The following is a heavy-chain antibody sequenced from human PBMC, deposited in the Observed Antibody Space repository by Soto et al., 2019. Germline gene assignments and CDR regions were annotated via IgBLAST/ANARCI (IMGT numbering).Heavy chain of an antibody. Sequence: PSETLSLTCTVSGGSISSGGYSWSWIRQPPGKGLEWIGYIYHSGSTYYNPSLKRRVTISVDRSKNQFSLKLSSVTAADTAVYYCARGSYYYDTGDAFDIWGQGTMVTVSS. CDR3: ARGSYYYDTGDAFDI. CDR2: IYHSGST. J-gene: IGHJ3*02. CDR1: GGSISSGGYS. D-gene: IGHD3-22*01. V-gene: IGHV4-30-2*01.